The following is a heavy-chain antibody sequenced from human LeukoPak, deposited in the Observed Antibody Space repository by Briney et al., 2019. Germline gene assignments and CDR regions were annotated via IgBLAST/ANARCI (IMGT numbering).Heavy chain of an antibody. CDR3: ARGAAGSYSGIDY. J-gene: IGHJ4*02. D-gene: IGHD6-13*01. CDR2: ISSSSSYI. CDR1: GFTFSSYS. Sequence: GGSLRLSCAASGFTFSSYSMNWVRQAPGKGLEWVSSISSSSSYIYYADSVKGRFTICRDNAKNSLYLQMNSLRAEDTAVYYCARGAAGSYSGIDYWGQGTLVTVSS. V-gene: IGHV3-21*01.